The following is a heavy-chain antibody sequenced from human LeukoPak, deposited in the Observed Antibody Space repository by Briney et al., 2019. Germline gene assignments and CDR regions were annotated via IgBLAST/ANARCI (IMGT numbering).Heavy chain of an antibody. CDR2: VNSRSSSM. D-gene: IGHD6-13*01. Sequence: GGSLRLSCAASGFTFSTYSTNWVRQAPGKGLEWVSYVNSRSSSMRYADSVKGRFTISRDDTQNSLYLQMNSLRAEDTAVYYCAKDGSIAAAPDYYGMDVWGQGTTVTVSS. CDR1: GFTFSTYS. CDR3: AKDGSIAAAPDYYGMDV. V-gene: IGHV3-48*04. J-gene: IGHJ6*02.